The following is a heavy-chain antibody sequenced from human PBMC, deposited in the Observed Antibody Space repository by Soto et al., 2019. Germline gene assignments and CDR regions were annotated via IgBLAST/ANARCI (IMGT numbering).Heavy chain of an antibody. CDR1: GDSISSYY. D-gene: IGHD3-22*01. J-gene: IGHJ4*02. CDR3: ALRSMAVVPEY. V-gene: IGHV4-59*01. CDR2: LYYGRSA. Sequence: QVQLQESGPGLVKPSETLSLTCAVSGDSISSYYCMWIRQPPGKGLESIGYLYYGRSANYNPSLNSRVTLSVDTSTNQCSQTLSSMTAADTAVYYCALRSMAVVPEYWGQGTLVTVSS.